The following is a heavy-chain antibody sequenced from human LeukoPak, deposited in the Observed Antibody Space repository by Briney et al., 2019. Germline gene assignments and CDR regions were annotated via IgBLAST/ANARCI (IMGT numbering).Heavy chain of an antibody. V-gene: IGHV3-30*02. CDR2: IRYDGSNE. D-gene: IGHD5-12*01. CDR3: AKDTLSGYDYRLYYYYGMDV. J-gene: IGHJ6*02. Sequence: AGGSLRLSCAASGFTFSSYGMHWVRQAPGKGLEWVAFIRYDGSNEYYADSVKGRFTISRENSKNTLYLQMNSLRAEDTAVYYCAKDTLSGYDYRLYYYYGMDVWGQGTTVTVSS. CDR1: GFTFSSYG.